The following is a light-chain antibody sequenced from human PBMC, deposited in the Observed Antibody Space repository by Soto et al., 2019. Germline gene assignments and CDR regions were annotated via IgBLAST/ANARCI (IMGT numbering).Light chain of an antibody. CDR2: WAS. V-gene: IGKV4-1*01. CDR3: QQYYGIPLT. CDR1: QSVLYSSNNKNY. J-gene: IGKJ1*01. Sequence: DIVMTQSPDSLAVSLGERATINCKSSQSVLYSSNNKNYLAWYQQKSGQPPKLLIYWASTRESGVPARFSGSGSGTDFTLTISSLQAEDVAVYYCQQYYGIPLTFGQGTKVDIK.